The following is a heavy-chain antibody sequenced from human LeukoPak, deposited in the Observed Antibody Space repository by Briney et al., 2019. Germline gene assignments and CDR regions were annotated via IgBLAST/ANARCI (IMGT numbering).Heavy chain of an antibody. CDR3: ASFATPPPAFYPQDLYARPLDY. J-gene: IGHJ4*02. V-gene: IGHV7-4-1*02. Sequence: ASVKVSCKASGYTFTSYAMNWVRQAPGQGLEWMGWINTNTGNPTYAQGFTGRFVFSLDTSVSTAYLQISSLKAEDTAVYYCASFATPPPAFYPQDLYARPLDYWGQGTLVTVSS. D-gene: IGHD2-8*01. CDR2: INTNTGNP. CDR1: GYTFTSYA.